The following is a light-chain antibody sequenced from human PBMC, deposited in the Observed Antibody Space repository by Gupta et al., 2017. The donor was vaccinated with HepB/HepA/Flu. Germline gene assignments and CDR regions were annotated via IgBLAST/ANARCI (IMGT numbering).Light chain of an antibody. V-gene: IGKV1-39*01. Sequence: DIQMTQSLSSLSASVGYRVTITCQASQNIGTSLNWYHQKPGKPPKLLIYGASTLQSGVPSRFSGSGSGTDFTLTISRLQPEDFAICNCQQSESMPWTFGQGTKVEIK. CDR3: QQSESMPWT. J-gene: IGKJ1*01. CDR2: GAS. CDR1: QNIGTS.